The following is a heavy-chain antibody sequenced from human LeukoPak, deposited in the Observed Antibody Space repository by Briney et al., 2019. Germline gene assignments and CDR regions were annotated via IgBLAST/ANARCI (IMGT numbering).Heavy chain of an antibody. Sequence: GGSLRLSCAASEFTSSDYYMSWIRQAPGKGLEWVSYISSGATTIYYADSVKGRFTISRDNAKNSLYLQMNSLRAEDTAVYYCARRGYSSSWYSYFDYWGQGTLVTVSS. CDR3: ARRGYSSSWYSYFDY. CDR2: ISSGATTI. D-gene: IGHD6-13*01. J-gene: IGHJ4*02. V-gene: IGHV3-11*04. CDR1: EFTSSDYY.